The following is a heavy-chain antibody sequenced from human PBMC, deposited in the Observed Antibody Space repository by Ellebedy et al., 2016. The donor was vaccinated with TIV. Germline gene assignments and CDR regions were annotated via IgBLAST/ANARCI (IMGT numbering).Heavy chain of an antibody. CDR3: AAGTGRTDFDY. D-gene: IGHD2-15*01. Sequence: GESLKISXAASGFTFSNAWMSWVRQAPGKGLEWVGRIKSKTDYATRDYATPLKGRFSIPRDDSKNTVYLQMNSLETEDTAVYYCAAGTGRTDFDYWGQGTLVTVSS. V-gene: IGHV3-15*01. J-gene: IGHJ4*02. CDR2: IKSKTDYATR. CDR1: GFTFSNAW.